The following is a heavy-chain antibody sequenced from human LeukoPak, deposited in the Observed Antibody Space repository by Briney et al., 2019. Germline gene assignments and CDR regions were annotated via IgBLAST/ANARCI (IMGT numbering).Heavy chain of an antibody. Sequence: ASVKVSCKASGYTLTSYDINWVRQATGQGLEWMGWMNPNSGNTGYAQKFQGRVTMTRNTSISTAYMELSSLRSEDTAVYYCARGMGRFYSSSWYVNYWGQGTLVTVSS. CDR2: MNPNSGNT. CDR1: GYTLTSYD. J-gene: IGHJ4*02. CDR3: ARGMGRFYSSSWYVNY. D-gene: IGHD6-13*01. V-gene: IGHV1-8*01.